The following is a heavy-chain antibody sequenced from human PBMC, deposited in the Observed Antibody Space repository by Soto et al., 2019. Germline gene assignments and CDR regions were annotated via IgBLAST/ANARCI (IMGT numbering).Heavy chain of an antibody. Sequence: QVQLVQSGAEVKKPGSSVKVSCKASGGTFSTYAISWVRQAPGQGLEWMGGIIPIFGTAKYAQKFQGRVTITADESTSTAYMELGSLRSEDTAVYYCAREIFGVISSGGRDAFDIWGQGTMVTVSS. CDR2: IIPIFGTA. J-gene: IGHJ3*02. CDR1: GGTFSTYA. D-gene: IGHD3-3*01. V-gene: IGHV1-69*01. CDR3: AREIFGVISSGGRDAFDI.